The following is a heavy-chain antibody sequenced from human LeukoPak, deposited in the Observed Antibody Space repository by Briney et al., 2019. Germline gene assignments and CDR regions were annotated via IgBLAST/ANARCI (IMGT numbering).Heavy chain of an antibody. CDR3: ANIPSGSSHYYGMDV. V-gene: IGHV4-34*01. CDR2: INHSGST. J-gene: IGHJ6*02. D-gene: IGHD1-26*01. CDR1: GGSFSGYY. Sequence: SETLSLTCTVSGGSFSGYYWSWIRQPPGKGLEWIGEINHSGSTNYNPSLKSRVTISVDTSKNQFSLKLSSVTAADTAVYYCANIPSGSSHYYGMDVWGQGTTVTVSS.